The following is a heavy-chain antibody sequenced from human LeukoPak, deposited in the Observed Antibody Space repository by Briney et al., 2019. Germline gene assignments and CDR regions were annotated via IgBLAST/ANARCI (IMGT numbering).Heavy chain of an antibody. CDR2: IRYDGSNK. V-gene: IGHV3-30*02. CDR1: GFTFSSYG. J-gene: IGHJ4*02. D-gene: IGHD6-19*01. Sequence: GGSLRLSCAASGFTFSSYGMHRVRQAPGKGLEWVAFIRYDGSNKYYADSVKGRFTISRDNSKNTLYLQMNSLRAEDTAVYYCAKSPIEGWLAPEGYFDYWGQGTLVTVSS. CDR3: AKSPIEGWLAPEGYFDY.